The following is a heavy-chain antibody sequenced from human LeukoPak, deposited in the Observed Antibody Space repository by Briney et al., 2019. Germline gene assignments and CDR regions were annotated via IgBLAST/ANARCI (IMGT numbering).Heavy chain of an antibody. Sequence: GGSLRLSCTASGFTFGGYAMSWFRQAPGKGLEWVGFIRSKAYGGTTEYAASVKGRFTISRDGSKSIAYLQMNSLKTEDTAVYYCTRGGDERDASDIWGQGTMVTVSS. CDR2: IRSKAYGGTT. CDR1: GFTFGGYA. D-gene: IGHD2-21*02. J-gene: IGHJ3*02. CDR3: TRGGDERDASDI. V-gene: IGHV3-49*01.